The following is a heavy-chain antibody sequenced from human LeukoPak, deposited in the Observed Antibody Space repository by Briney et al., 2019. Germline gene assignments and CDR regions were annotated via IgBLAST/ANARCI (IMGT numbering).Heavy chain of an antibody. CDR3: AAQIVDSTMGPNWFDP. CDR2: ISSSSSYI. Sequence: GGSLRLSCVASGFTFSRYSMNWVRQAPGKGLEWVSSISSSSSYIYYADSMKGRFTISRDNAKNSLYLQMNSLRAEDTAVYYWAAQIVDSTMGPNWFDPWGQGTLVTVSS. D-gene: IGHD5-18*01. J-gene: IGHJ5*02. V-gene: IGHV3-21*01. CDR1: GFTFSRYS.